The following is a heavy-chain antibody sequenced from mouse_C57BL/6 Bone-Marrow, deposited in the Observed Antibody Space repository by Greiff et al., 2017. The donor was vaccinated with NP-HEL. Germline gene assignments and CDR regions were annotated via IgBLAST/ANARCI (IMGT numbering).Heavy chain of an antibody. D-gene: IGHD1-1*01. J-gene: IGHJ2*01. Sequence: VQLQQSGAELARPGASVKLSCKASGYTFTSYGISWVKQRTGQGLEWIGEIYPRSGNTYYNEKFKGKATLTADKSSSTAYMELRSLTSEDSAVYFCALITTVSDDWGQGTTLTVSS. CDR1: GYTFTSYG. V-gene: IGHV1-81*01. CDR3: ALITTVSDD. CDR2: IYPRSGNT.